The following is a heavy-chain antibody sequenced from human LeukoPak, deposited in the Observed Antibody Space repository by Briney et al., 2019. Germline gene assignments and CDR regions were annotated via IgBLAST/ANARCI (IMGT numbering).Heavy chain of an antibody. CDR3: ARVANNWEYYFDY. CDR2: IWYDGSNK. CDR1: GFTFSSCG. D-gene: IGHD1-1*01. Sequence: GGSLRLSCAASGFTFSSCGMHWVRQAPGKGLEWVAVIWYDGSNKYYADSVKGRFTISRDNSKNTLYLQMNSLRAEDTAVYYCARVANNWEYYFDYWGQGTLVTVSS. J-gene: IGHJ4*02. V-gene: IGHV3-33*01.